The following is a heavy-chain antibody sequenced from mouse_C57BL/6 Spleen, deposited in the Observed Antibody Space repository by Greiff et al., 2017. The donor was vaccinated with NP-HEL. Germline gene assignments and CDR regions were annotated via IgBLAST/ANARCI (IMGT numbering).Heavy chain of an antibody. J-gene: IGHJ2*01. D-gene: IGHD1-1*01. CDR3: ARDSLITTVVYFDY. CDR1: GFTFSSYA. CDR2: ISDGGSYT. V-gene: IGHV5-4*01. Sequence: EVKLMESGGGLVKPGGSLKLSCAASGFTFSSYAMSWVRQTPEKRLEWVATISDGGSYTYYPDNVKGRFTISRDNAKNNLYLQMSHLKSEDTAMYYCARDSLITTVVYFDYWGQGTTLTVSS.